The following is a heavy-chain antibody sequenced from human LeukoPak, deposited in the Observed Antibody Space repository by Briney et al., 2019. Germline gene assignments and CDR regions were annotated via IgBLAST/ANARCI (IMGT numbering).Heavy chain of an antibody. CDR3: ARDLPQDYGDHAFDY. J-gene: IGHJ4*02. CDR1: GYTFTSYG. D-gene: IGHD4-17*01. V-gene: IGHV1-18*01. CDR2: ISAYNGNT. Sequence: ASVKVSCKASGYTFTSYGISWVRQAPGQGLEWMGWISAYNGNTNYAQKLQGRVTMSTDTSTSTAYMELRSLRSDDTAVYYCARDLPQDYGDHAFDYWGQGTLVTVSS.